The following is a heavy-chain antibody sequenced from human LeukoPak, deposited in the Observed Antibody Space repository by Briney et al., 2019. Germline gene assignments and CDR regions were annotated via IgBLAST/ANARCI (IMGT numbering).Heavy chain of an antibody. Sequence: ASVKVSCKASGYTFTSYYMHWVRQAPGQGLEWMGIVNPSGGSTCYAQKFQGRVTMTRDTSTSTVYMELSSLRSDDTAVYYCARGTHGSGSYYHPHNWFDPWGQGTLVTVSS. J-gene: IGHJ5*02. CDR2: VNPSGGST. CDR1: GYTFTSYY. V-gene: IGHV1-46*01. CDR3: ARGTHGSGSYYHPHNWFDP. D-gene: IGHD3-10*01.